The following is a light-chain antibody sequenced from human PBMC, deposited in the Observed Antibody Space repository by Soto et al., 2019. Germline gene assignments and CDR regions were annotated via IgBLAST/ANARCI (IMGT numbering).Light chain of an antibody. CDR2: DAS. Sequence: DIQMTQSPSTLSASVGDRVTITCRASQSISSWLAWYQQKPGKAPKLLIYDASSLESGVPSRFSGSGSGTELTLTISSLQPDDFTTYYCQQYNSYSTPTFGQGTKVEIK. CDR1: QSISSW. J-gene: IGKJ1*01. V-gene: IGKV1-5*01. CDR3: QQYNSYSTPT.